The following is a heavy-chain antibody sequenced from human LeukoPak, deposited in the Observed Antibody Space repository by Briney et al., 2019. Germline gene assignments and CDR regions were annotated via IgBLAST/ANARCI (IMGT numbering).Heavy chain of an antibody. CDR3: AKNRATGYSSSWYSYYFDY. V-gene: IGHV3-64*01. D-gene: IGHD6-13*01. CDR1: GFTFSSYA. CDR2: MSSNGGYT. J-gene: IGHJ4*02. Sequence: GGSLRLSCAASGFTFSSYAMHWVRQAPGKGLEYVSAMSSNGGYTYYANSVKGRFTISRDNSKNTLYLQMNSLRAEDTAVYYCAKNRATGYSSSWYSYYFDYWGQGTLVTVSS.